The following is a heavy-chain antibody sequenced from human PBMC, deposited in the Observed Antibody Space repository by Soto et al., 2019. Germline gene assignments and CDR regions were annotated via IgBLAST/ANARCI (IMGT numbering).Heavy chain of an antibody. D-gene: IGHD2-2*01. CDR3: ARKKNAVIVVVPAGPLDY. Sequence: QPGGSLRLSCAASGFTFSSYAMNWVRQAPGKGLEWVSYISSSGSTIYYADSVKGRFTISRDNAKNSLYLQMNSLRAEDTAVYYCARKKNAVIVVVPAGPLDYWGQGTLVTVSS. CDR1: GFTFSSYA. V-gene: IGHV3-48*03. J-gene: IGHJ4*02. CDR2: ISSSGSTI.